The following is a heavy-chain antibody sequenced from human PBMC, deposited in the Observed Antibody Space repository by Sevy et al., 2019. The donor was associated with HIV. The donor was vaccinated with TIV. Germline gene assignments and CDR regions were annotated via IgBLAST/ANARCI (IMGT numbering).Heavy chain of an antibody. CDR2: IWFDGSNT. CDR3: ARDLEFYDYGDYGPAFMPDY. J-gene: IGHJ4*02. D-gene: IGHD4-17*01. V-gene: IGHV3-33*01. Sequence: GGSLRLSCAASGFTFSTYGMHWVRQAPGKGLEWVAVIWFDGSNTYYADSVKGRFTISRDLAKNPLHLQMNSLRAEDTAVYYCARDLEFYDYGDYGPAFMPDYWGQGTLVTVSS. CDR1: GFTFSTYG.